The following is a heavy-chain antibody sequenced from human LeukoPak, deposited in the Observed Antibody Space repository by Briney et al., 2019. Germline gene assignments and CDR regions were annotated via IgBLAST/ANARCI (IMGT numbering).Heavy chain of an antibody. CDR1: GYTFTGYH. J-gene: IGHJ6*03. D-gene: IGHD6-6*01. Sequence: ASVKVSCKASGYTFTGYHMHWVRQAPGQGLEWMGWINPNSGGTNYAQKFQGRVTMTRDTSISTAYMELSRLRSDDTAVYYCARDRELEQLVANYYYYYMDVWGKGTTVTVSS. V-gene: IGHV1-2*02. CDR2: INPNSGGT. CDR3: ARDRELEQLVANYYYYYMDV.